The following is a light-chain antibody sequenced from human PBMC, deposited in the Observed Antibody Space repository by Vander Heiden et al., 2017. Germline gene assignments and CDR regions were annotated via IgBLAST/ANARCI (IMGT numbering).Light chain of an antibody. Sequence: IQMTQSPSSLSASVRDRVTITCRASQGISKYLAWYQQKPGKVPKLLIYAASTLQSGVPSRCSGSGAGTDFTLTISSLQPEDVATYYCQKYNNAPWTFGQGTKVEIK. CDR3: QKYNNAPWT. CDR1: QGISKY. J-gene: IGKJ1*01. V-gene: IGKV1-27*01. CDR2: AAS.